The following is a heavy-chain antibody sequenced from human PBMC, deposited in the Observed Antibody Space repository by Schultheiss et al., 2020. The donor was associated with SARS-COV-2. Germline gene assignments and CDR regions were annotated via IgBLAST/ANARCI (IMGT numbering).Heavy chain of an antibody. CDR3: ARDQSAVAVGENWFDP. V-gene: IGHV1-18*04. D-gene: IGHD6-19*01. Sequence: ASVKVSCKASGYTFTSYGISWVRQAPGQGLEWMGWISPYNGNTNYAQKLQGRVTMTTDTSTSTAYMELRSLRSDDTAVYYCARDQSAVAVGENWFDPWGQGTLVTVSS. J-gene: IGHJ5*02. CDR2: ISPYNGNT. CDR1: GYTFTSYG.